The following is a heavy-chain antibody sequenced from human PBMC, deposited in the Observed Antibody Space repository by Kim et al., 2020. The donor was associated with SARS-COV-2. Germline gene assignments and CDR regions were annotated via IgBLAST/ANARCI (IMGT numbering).Heavy chain of an antibody. CDR2: IYYSGST. J-gene: IGHJ6*02. Sequence: SETLSLTCTVSGGSISSSSYYRGWIRQPPGKGLEWIGSIYYSGSTYYNPSLKSRVTISVDTSKNQFSLKLSSVTAADTAVYYCARLRYSSSFWADYYYYGMDVWGQGTTVTVSS. CDR1: GGSISSSSYY. D-gene: IGHD6-6*01. V-gene: IGHV4-39*01. CDR3: ARLRYSSSFWADYYYYGMDV.